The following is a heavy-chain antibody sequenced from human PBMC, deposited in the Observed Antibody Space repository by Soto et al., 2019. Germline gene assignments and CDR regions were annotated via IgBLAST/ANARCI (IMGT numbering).Heavy chain of an antibody. Sequence: QVQLVQSGAEVKKPGSSVKVSCKASGGTFSSYAISWVRQAPGQGLEWMGGIIPIFGTANYAQKFQGRVTITADESTSTAYMELSSLRSEDTAVYYCARAGYYDSSGYYGAEYDYWGQGTLVTVSS. J-gene: IGHJ4*02. CDR2: IIPIFGTA. D-gene: IGHD3-22*01. V-gene: IGHV1-69*01. CDR3: ARAGYYDSSGYYGAEYDY. CDR1: GGTFSSYA.